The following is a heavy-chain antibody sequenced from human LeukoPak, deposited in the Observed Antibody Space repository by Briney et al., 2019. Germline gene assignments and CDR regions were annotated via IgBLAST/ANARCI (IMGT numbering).Heavy chain of an antibody. V-gene: IGHV3-23*01. CDR1: GFTFSSYA. Sequence: PGGSLRLSCAASGFTFSSYAMSWVRQAPGKGLEWVSAISGSGGSTYYADSVKGRFTISRDNSKNTLYLQMDSLRAEDTAVYYCAKDRRCSSTTCYDAFGIWGQGTMVTVSS. CDR2: ISGSGGST. J-gene: IGHJ3*02. CDR3: AKDRRCSSTTCYDAFGI. D-gene: IGHD2-2*01.